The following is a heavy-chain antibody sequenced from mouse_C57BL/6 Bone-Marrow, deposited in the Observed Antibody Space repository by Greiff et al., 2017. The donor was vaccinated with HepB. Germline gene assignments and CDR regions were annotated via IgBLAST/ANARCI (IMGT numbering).Heavy chain of an antibody. J-gene: IGHJ4*01. Sequence: QVQLQQSGPELVKPGASVKISCKASGYAFSSSWMNWVKQRPGKGLEWIGRIYPGDGDTNYNGKFKGKATLTADKSSRTAYMQLSSLTSEDSAVYFCASFTTVVATKGYYAMDYWGQGTSVTVSS. CDR3: ASFTTVVATKGYYAMDY. D-gene: IGHD1-1*01. CDR2: IYPGDGDT. V-gene: IGHV1-82*01. CDR1: GYAFSSSW.